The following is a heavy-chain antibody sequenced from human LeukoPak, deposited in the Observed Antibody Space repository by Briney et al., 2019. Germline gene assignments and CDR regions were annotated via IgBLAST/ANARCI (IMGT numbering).Heavy chain of an antibody. V-gene: IGHV1-18*01. Sequence: GASVKVSCKASGYTFTSYGISWVRQAPGQGLEWMGWISAYNGNTNYAQKLQGRVTMTTDTSTSTAYMELRSLRSDDTAVYYCARDNGASSSNSGYYGMDVWGQGTTVTVSS. CDR3: ARDNGASSSNSGYYGMDV. CDR1: GYTFTSYG. J-gene: IGHJ6*02. D-gene: IGHD6-13*01. CDR2: ISAYNGNT.